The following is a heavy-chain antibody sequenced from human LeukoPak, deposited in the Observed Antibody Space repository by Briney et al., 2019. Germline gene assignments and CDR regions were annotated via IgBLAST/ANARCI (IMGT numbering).Heavy chain of an antibody. D-gene: IGHD4-17*01. CDR3: ASYGNAFDI. CDR1: GGSVSSGGYS. J-gene: IGHJ3*02. Sequence: SETLSLTCTVSGGSVSSGGYSWSWIRQPPGKGLEWIGYIYYSGSTYYNPSLKSRVTISVDTSKNQFSLKLSSVTAADTAVYYCASYGNAFDIWGQGTMVTVSS. V-gene: IGHV4-30-4*07. CDR2: IYYSGST.